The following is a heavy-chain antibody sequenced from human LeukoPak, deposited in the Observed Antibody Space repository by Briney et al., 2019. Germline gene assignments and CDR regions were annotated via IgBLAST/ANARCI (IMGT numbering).Heavy chain of an antibody. CDR1: GFTVITND. V-gene: IGHV3-53*01. CDR3: ARGVEPLAANTLAY. D-gene: IGHD1-14*01. J-gene: IGHJ4*02. Sequence: GGSLRLSCAASGFTVITNDMTWVRQAPGKGLEWVSVLYSDGNTKYADSVQGRFTISRDNSKNTLYLEMDSLSPDDTAVYYCARGVEPLAANTLAYWGQGTLVTVSS. CDR2: LYSDGNT.